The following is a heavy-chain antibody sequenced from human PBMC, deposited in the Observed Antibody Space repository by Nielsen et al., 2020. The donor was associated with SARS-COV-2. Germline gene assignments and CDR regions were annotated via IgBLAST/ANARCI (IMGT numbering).Heavy chain of an antibody. CDR2: INYRGPA. J-gene: IGHJ3*02. CDR1: GGSISVEDYY. CDR3: ARDNWRGGAFDI. V-gene: IGHV4-39*07. Sequence: SETLSLTCTVSGGSISVEDYYWGWIRQPPGKGLEWIAIINYRGPAYQTPSLKSRVTISVDTSKNQFSLNLSTVTAADTAVYYCARDNWRGGAFDIWGQGTMVTVSS. D-gene: IGHD1-20*01.